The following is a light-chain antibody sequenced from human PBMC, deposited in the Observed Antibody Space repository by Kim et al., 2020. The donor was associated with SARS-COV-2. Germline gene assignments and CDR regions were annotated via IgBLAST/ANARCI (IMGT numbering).Light chain of an antibody. CDR1: SSDVGYNY. CDR2: DVS. J-gene: IGLJ2*01. V-gene: IGLV2-14*03. CDR3: TSYTTTSTVV. Sequence: QPASVSGSPGQSITISCTGTSSDVGYNYVSWYQQYPGNAPKLIIYDVSDRPSGISNRFSGSKSGNTASLTISGLQAEDEADYFCTSYTTTSTVVFGG.